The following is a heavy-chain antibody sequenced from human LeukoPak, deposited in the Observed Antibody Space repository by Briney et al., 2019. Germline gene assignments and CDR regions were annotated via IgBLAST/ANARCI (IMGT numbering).Heavy chain of an antibody. J-gene: IGHJ5*02. Sequence: ASVKVSCKASGYAFTSYYMHWVRQAPGQGLEWMGIINPSGGSTNYAQKLQDRVTMTRDTSTSTVYMELSSLRSEDTAVYYCARDPRYGSGQTWFYPWGQGTLVTVSS. V-gene: IGHV1-46*01. CDR1: GYAFTSYY. D-gene: IGHD3-10*01. CDR3: ARDPRYGSGQTWFYP. CDR2: INPSGGST.